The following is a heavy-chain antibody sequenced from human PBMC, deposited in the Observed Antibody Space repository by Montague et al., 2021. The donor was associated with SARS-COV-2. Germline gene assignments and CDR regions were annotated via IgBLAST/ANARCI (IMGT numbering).Heavy chain of an antibody. CDR1: GSSVRSYY. CDR2: IYDSGST. Sequence: SETLSLTCIVSGSSVRSYYWSWIRQPPGKGLEWIGYIYDSGSTNXSPSLKSRVTISVDTSKNQSSLKLSSVTAADTAVYYCARENTVTTFGGPYYIDSWGQGTLVTVSA. CDR3: ARENTVTTFGGPYYIDS. V-gene: IGHV4-59*02. J-gene: IGHJ4*02. D-gene: IGHD4-17*01.